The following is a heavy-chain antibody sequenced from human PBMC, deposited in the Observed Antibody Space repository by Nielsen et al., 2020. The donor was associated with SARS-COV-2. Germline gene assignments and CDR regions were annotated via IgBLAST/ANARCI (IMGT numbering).Heavy chain of an antibody. Sequence: GESLKISCATSGFTFSNYAMSWVRQAPGKGLEWVSAISGSGSSTYYADSVRGRLTVSRDNSKNTLFLQMNSLRAEDTAVYYCARGQYDSIIWGQGTMVTVSS. J-gene: IGHJ3*02. V-gene: IGHV3-23*01. CDR1: GFTFSNYA. CDR2: ISGSGSST. D-gene: IGHD3-22*01. CDR3: ARGQYDSII.